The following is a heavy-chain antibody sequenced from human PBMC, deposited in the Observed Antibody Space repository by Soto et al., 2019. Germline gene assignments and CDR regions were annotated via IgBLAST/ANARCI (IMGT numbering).Heavy chain of an antibody. CDR3: ATNYAGDIDD. D-gene: IGHD1-7*01. Sequence: TVSRGSTSRDRYYWSWIRQHPGKGLEWIGYIYYSGSTYYNPSLKSRVTISVDTSKNQFSLKLSSVTAADTAVYYCATNYAGDIDDWGQGTPVTVSS. V-gene: IGHV4-31*02. CDR2: IYYSGST. CDR1: RGSTSRDRYY. J-gene: IGHJ4*02.